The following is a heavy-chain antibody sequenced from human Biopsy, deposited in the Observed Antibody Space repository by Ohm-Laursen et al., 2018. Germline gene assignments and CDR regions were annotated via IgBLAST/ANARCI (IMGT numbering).Heavy chain of an antibody. CDR3: TTYDNSGDYRDY. Sequence: GSLRLSCAASGFTFGDSAMHWVRQASGKGLEWIGRISSKVNNYATAYAASVTGRFTISRDDSKNTAYLQMNSLKTEDTAVYYCTTYDNSGDYRDYWGQGTQVTVSS. J-gene: IGHJ4*02. D-gene: IGHD4-23*01. CDR2: ISSKVNNYAT. CDR1: GFTFGDSA. V-gene: IGHV3-73*01.